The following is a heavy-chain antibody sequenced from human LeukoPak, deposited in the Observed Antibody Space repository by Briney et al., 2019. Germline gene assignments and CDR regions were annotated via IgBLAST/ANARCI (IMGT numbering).Heavy chain of an antibody. Sequence: PGGSLRLSCAASGFTFSSYAMSWVRQAPGKGLEWVSAISGSGGSTYYADSVKGRFTISRDNSKNTLYLQMNSLRAEDTAVYYCARLGYSSSSWDYYYMDVWGKGTTVTVSS. V-gene: IGHV3-23*01. J-gene: IGHJ6*03. CDR2: ISGSGGST. D-gene: IGHD6-6*01. CDR3: ARLGYSSSSWDYYYMDV. CDR1: GFTFSSYA.